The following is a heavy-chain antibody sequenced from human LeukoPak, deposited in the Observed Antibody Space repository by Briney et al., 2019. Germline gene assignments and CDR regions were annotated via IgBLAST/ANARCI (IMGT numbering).Heavy chain of an antibody. D-gene: IGHD5-18*01. CDR1: GGTFSSYT. V-gene: IGHV1-69*04. Sequence: SVKVSCKASGGTFSSYTISWVRQAPGQGLEWMGRTIPILGIANYAQKFQGRVTITADKSTSTAYMELSSLRSEDTAVYYCARDSVDTAMVTGWYFDYWGQGTLVTVSS. CDR3: ARDSVDTAMVTGWYFDY. J-gene: IGHJ4*02. CDR2: TIPILGIA.